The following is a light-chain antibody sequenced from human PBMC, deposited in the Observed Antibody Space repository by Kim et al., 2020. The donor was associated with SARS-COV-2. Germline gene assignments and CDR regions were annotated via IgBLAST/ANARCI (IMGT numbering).Light chain of an antibody. Sequence: DIQMTQSPSSLSASVGDSVTISCRASQSIGSYLNWYQHKAGTAPTLLIYSASSLQIGVPSRFSGSGSGTDFTLTISSLQPEDFATYYCQQSYTTLYTFGQGTKLEI. CDR1: QSIGSY. J-gene: IGKJ2*01. CDR2: SAS. V-gene: IGKV1-39*01. CDR3: QQSYTTLYT.